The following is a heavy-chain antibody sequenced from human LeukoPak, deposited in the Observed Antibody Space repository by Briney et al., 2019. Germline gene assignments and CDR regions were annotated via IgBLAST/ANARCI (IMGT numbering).Heavy chain of an antibody. D-gene: IGHD1-26*01. Sequence: GGSLRLSCAASGFTFSTHSMNWVRQAPGKGLEWVAVISYDGSNKYYADSVKGRFTISRDNSKNTLYLQMNSLRAEDTAVYYCAKLTVGATIEGLGFDYWGQGTLVTVSS. CDR2: ISYDGSNK. CDR1: GFTFSTHS. J-gene: IGHJ4*02. CDR3: AKLTVGATIEGLGFDY. V-gene: IGHV3-30*18.